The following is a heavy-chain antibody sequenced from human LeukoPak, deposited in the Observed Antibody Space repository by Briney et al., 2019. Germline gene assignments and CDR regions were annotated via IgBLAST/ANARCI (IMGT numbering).Heavy chain of an antibody. Sequence: SETLSLTCTVSGGSINSSNYYWGWIRQPPGKGLEWTGSIYSSVSTYYNPSLKSRVTISVDTSKNQFSLRLTSVTAADTAVYFCARHRGWSYFDYWGQGTLVTVSS. V-gene: IGHV4-39*01. CDR3: ARHRGWSYFDY. CDR1: GGSINSSNYY. J-gene: IGHJ4*02. CDR2: IYSSVST. D-gene: IGHD6-19*01.